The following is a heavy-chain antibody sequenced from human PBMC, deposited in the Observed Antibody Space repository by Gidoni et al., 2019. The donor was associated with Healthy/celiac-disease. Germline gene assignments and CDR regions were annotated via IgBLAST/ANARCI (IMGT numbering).Heavy chain of an antibody. Sequence: QVQLVESGGGVVQPGRSLRLSCAASGFTFSSYAMPWVRQAPGKGLEWGAVISYDGSNKYYADSVKGRFTISRDNSKNTLYRQMNSLRAEDTAVYYCARDPLGYCSSTSCPNGLGWYFDLWGRGTLVTVSS. CDR2: ISYDGSNK. J-gene: IGHJ2*01. CDR3: ARDPLGYCSSTSCPNGLGWYFDL. D-gene: IGHD2-2*01. V-gene: IGHV3-30-3*01. CDR1: GFTFSSYA.